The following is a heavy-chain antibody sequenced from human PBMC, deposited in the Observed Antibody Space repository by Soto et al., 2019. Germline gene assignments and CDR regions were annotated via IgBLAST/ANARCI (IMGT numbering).Heavy chain of an antibody. Sequence: QVQLQQWGAGLLKPSETLSLTCAVYGGSFSGYYWSWIRQPPGKGLEWIGEINHSGSTNYNPSLKSRVTISVDTSKNQFSLKLSSVTAADTAVYYCAREGDATGYYFDYWGQGTLVTVSS. CDR2: INHSGST. CDR3: AREGDATGYYFDY. D-gene: IGHD3-10*01. J-gene: IGHJ4*02. V-gene: IGHV4-34*01. CDR1: GGSFSGYY.